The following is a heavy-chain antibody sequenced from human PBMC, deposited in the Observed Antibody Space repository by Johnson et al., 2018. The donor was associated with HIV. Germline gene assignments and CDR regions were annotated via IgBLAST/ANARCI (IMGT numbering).Heavy chain of an antibody. CDR1: GFTFSSYD. D-gene: IGHD3-16*01. Sequence: VQLVESGGGLVQPGGSLRLSCAASGFTFSSYDMHWVRQATGKGLEWVSDIGTAGDKYYPGSVKDRFTISRENAKNSLYLQMNSLRAGETAVYYCARGSRQVPVWGTPGAFDIWGQGTMVTVSS. J-gene: IGHJ3*02. CDR2: IGTAGDK. V-gene: IGHV3-13*01. CDR3: ARGSRQVPVWGTPGAFDI.